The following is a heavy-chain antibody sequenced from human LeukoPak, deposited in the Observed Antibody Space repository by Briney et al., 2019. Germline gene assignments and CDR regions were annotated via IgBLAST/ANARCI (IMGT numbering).Heavy chain of an antibody. V-gene: IGHV3-23*01. J-gene: IGHJ4*02. CDR1: GFTFSSYG. CDR2: ISGSGGST. D-gene: IGHD6-19*01. Sequence: GGSLRLSCAASGFTFSSYGMSGVRQARAKGLEWVSDISGSGGSTNYADSVKGRFTISRDNSKNTLYLQMNSLRADDTAVYYCAKTGSGWWFDYWGQGKLVTVSS. CDR3: AKTGSGWWFDY.